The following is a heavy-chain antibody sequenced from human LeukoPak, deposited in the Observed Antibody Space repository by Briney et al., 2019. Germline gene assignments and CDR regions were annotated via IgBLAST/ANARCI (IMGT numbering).Heavy chain of an antibody. J-gene: IGHJ3*02. D-gene: IGHD3-16*01. CDR1: GGTFSSYA. Sequence: ASVKVSCKASGGTFSSYAISWVRQAPGQGLEWMGRIIPILGIANYAQKFQGRVTITADKSTSTAYMELSSLRSEDAAVYYCASSVYTGGAFDIWGQGTMVTVSS. CDR3: ASSVYTGGAFDI. V-gene: IGHV1-69*04. CDR2: IIPILGIA.